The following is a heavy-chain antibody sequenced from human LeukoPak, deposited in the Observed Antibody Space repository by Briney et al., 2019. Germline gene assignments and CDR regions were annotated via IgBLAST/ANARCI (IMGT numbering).Heavy chain of an antibody. CDR3: ARSPIWFGELSGAFDI. D-gene: IGHD3-10*01. J-gene: IGHJ3*02. CDR2: IYTSGST. CDR1: GGSISSGNYY. Sequence: SQTLSLTCTVSGGSISSGNYYWSWIRQPAGKGLEWIGRIYTSGSTNYNPSLKSRVTISVDTSKNQFSLKLSSVTAADTAVYYCARSPIWFGELSGAFDIWGQGTMVTVSS. V-gene: IGHV4-61*02.